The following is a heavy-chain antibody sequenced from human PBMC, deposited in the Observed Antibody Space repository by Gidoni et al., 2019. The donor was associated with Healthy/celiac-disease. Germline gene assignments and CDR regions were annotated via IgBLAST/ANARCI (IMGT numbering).Heavy chain of an antibody. CDR2: ISSSRSYI. CDR1: GFTFSSYS. J-gene: IGHJ4*02. V-gene: IGHV3-21*01. CDR3: ARVSVSPIAAAGDFDY. D-gene: IGHD6-13*01. Sequence: EVQLVESGGGLVKPGGSLRLSCAASGFTFSSYSMNWVRQAPGKGLEWVSSISSSRSYIYYADSVKGRFTISRDNAKNSLYLQMNSLRAEDTAVYYCARVSVSPIAAAGDFDYWGQGTLVTVSS.